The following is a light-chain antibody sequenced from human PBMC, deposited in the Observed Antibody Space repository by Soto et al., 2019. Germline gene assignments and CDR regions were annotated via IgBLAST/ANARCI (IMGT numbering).Light chain of an antibody. J-gene: IGKJ1*01. CDR1: ESIDSW. Sequence: DIQMTQSPSTLSASVGDRVTITCRASESIDSWLAWHQQKPGRAPKLLISKASSLESGVPSRFSGSGFGTEFTLTISGLEPEDFAVYHCQQYGALPPTFGQGTRVEIK. CDR3: QQYGALPPT. V-gene: IGKV1-5*03. CDR2: KAS.